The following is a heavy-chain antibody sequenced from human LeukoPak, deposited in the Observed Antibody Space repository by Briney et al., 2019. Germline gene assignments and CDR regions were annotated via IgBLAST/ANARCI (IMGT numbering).Heavy chain of an antibody. CDR3: ARVRNLAVDYDSSGYYYGLDY. J-gene: IGHJ4*02. D-gene: IGHD3-22*01. Sequence: ASVKVSCKASGYTFTSYGISWVRQAPGQGLEWMGWISAYNGNTNYAQKLQGRVTMTTDTSTSTAHMELRSLRSDDTAVYYCARVRNLAVDYDSSGYYYGLDYWGQGTLVTVSS. CDR1: GYTFTSYG. CDR2: ISAYNGNT. V-gene: IGHV1-18*01.